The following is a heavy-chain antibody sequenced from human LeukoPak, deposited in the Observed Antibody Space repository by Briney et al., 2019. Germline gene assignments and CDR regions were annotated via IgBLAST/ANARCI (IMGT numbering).Heavy chain of an antibody. Sequence: GASVKVSCKASGYTFTSYYMHWVRQAPGQGLEWMGIINPSGGSTSYAQKFQGRVTMTRDMSTSTVYMELSSLRSEDTAVYYCAREIRWHPPQPSAFDIWGQGTMVTVSS. J-gene: IGHJ3*02. CDR2: INPSGGST. CDR3: AREIRWHPPQPSAFDI. D-gene: IGHD4-23*01. V-gene: IGHV1-46*01. CDR1: GYTFTSYY.